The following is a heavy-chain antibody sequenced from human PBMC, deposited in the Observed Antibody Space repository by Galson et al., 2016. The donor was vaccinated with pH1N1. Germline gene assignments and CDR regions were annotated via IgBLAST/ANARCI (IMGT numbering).Heavy chain of an antibody. CDR3: AIMQRYYFDSSGYYFP. CDR2: IVPILGTI. J-gene: IGHJ5*02. D-gene: IGHD3-22*01. CDR1: GGTFSSNT. Sequence: SGGTFSSNTVSWVRQAPGHGLEWVGRIVPILGTINYPQKFQGRVTITADESTSTAFLELSSLRSEDTAIYYCAIMQRYYFDSSGYYFPWGQGTLVIVSS. V-gene: IGHV1-69*15.